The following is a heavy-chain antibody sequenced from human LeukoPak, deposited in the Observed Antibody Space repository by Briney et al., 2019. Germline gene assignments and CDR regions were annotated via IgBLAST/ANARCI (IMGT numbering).Heavy chain of an antibody. V-gene: IGHV3-66*01. D-gene: IGHD5-24*01. CDR2: IHGGGST. J-gene: IGHJ6*02. CDR3: ASRDKGYYYGMDV. CDR1: GFTVSSNF. Sequence: GGSLRLSCAASGFTVSSNFMMWVRQAPGKGLEWVSVIHGGGSTYYADSAKGRFTISRDNSKNTMYLQMNSLRAEDTAVYYCASRDKGYYYGMDVWGQGTTVTVSS.